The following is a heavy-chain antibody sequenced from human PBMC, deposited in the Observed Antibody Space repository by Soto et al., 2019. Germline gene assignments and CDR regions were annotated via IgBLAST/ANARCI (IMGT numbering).Heavy chain of an antibody. CDR1: GGSISSSGNH. D-gene: IGHD3-16*01. Sequence: SETLSLTCTVSGGSISSSGNHWGWISQPPGKGLEWIASIFYSGTTYYNPSLKSRVTISVNTFKNQFSLKVNSVTAADTAVYYCAHEMGGMLQISTPWGQGILVPVSS. J-gene: IGHJ5*02. V-gene: IGHV4-39*01. CDR2: IFYSGTT. CDR3: AHEMGGMLQISTP.